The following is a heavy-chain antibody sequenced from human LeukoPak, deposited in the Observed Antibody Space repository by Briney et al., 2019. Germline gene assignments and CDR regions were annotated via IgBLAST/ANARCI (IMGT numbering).Heavy chain of an antibody. Sequence: ETLSLTCTVSGGSISSYYWSWIRQPPGKGLEWVSVIYSGSSTYYADSVKGRFTISRGNSKNTLYLQMNSLRAEDTAVYYCARGRISIGFDYWGQGTLVTVSS. V-gene: IGHV3-53*01. D-gene: IGHD2-15*01. CDR3: ARGRISIGFDY. CDR2: IYSGSST. CDR1: GGSISSYY. J-gene: IGHJ4*02.